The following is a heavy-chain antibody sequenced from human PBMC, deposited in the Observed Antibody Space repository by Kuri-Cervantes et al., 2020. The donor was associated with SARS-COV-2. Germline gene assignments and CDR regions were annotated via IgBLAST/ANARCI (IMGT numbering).Heavy chain of an antibody. D-gene: IGHD2-8*01. J-gene: IGHJ4*02. CDR1: GYTLNTFG. V-gene: IGHV1-18*01. CDR2: SIAYSDDT. CDR3: ARVSSMYLPTYYFDF. Sequence: ASVKVSCKASGYTLNTFGITWVRQAPGQGLEWMGRSIAYSDDTSSAEKFKGRVTMTQDTSTNTAYMEITDLRADDTAIYFCARVSSMYLPTYYFDFWGQGSLVTVSS.